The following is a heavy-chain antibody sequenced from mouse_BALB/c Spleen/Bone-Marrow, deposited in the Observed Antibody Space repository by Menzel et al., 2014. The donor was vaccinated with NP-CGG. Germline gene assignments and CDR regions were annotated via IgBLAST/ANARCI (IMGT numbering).Heavy chain of an antibody. D-gene: IGHD2-1*01. CDR3: ARNGYYGYSDY. CDR2: INPDSSTI. V-gene: IGHV4-1*02. J-gene: IGHJ2*01. Sequence: EVQGVESGGGLVQPGGSLKLSCAASGFDFSRYWMSWVRQAPGKGLEWIGEINPDSSTINYTPSLKDKFTISRDNAKNTLYLQMSKVRSEDTALYYCARNGYYGYSDYWGQGTTLTVSS. CDR1: GFDFSRYW.